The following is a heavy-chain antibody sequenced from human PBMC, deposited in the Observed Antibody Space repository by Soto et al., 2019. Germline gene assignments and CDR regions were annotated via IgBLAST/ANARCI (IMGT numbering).Heavy chain of an antibody. CDR1: GGSISSYY. V-gene: IGHV4-59*01. J-gene: IGHJ3*02. D-gene: IGHD1-26*01. Sequence: QVQLQESGPGLVKPSETLSLTCTVSGGSISSYYWSWIRQPPGKGLEWIGHFYYSGNINYNPSLKSRVTISADTSKNQLSLELSSVTTADMAVYHCARETGGFFDIWGQGTMVTVSS. CDR2: FYYSGNI. CDR3: ARETGGFFDI.